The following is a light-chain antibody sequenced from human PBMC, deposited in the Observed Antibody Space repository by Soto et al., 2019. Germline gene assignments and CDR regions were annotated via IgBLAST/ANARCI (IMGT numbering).Light chain of an antibody. CDR3: AAWDDSLSGPV. V-gene: IGLV1-47*01. J-gene: IGLJ2*01. CDR1: SFNIGSNY. Sequence: QSVLTQPPSASGTPGQRVTISCSGSSFNIGSNYVYWYQPLPGTAPKLLIYRNNQRPSGVPDRFSGSKSGTSASLAISGLRSEDEADYYCAAWDDSLSGPVFGGGTKLTVL. CDR2: RNN.